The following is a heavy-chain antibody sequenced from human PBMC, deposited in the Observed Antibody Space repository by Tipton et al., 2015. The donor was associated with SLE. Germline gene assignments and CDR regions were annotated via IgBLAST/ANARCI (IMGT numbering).Heavy chain of an antibody. CDR2: IYYSGST. D-gene: IGHD1-26*01. Sequence: TLSLTCTVSGGSISSGDYYWSWIRQPPGKGLEWIGYIYYSGSTYYNPSLKSRVTISVDTSKNQFSLKLSSVTAADTAVYYCARGLRYSGSYLDYWGQGTLVTVSS. J-gene: IGHJ4*02. V-gene: IGHV4-30-4*01. CDR1: GGSISSGDYY. CDR3: ARGLRYSGSYLDY.